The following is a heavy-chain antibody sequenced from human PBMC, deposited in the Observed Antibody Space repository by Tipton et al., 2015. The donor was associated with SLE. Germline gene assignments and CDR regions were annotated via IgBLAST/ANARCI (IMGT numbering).Heavy chain of an antibody. J-gene: IGHJ3*02. CDR1: GGSISSGGYY. D-gene: IGHD3-22*01. Sequence: TLSLTCTVSGGSISSGGYYWTWIRQYPGKGLEWIGFIYHSGSTYYNPSLKSRLTISVDMSKSQIFLNLTSVTAADTAVYYCARDGMGYYYDSSGYYYDAFDIWGQGTMVTVSS. V-gene: IGHV4-31*03. CDR2: IYHSGST. CDR3: ARDGMGYYYDSSGYYYDAFDI.